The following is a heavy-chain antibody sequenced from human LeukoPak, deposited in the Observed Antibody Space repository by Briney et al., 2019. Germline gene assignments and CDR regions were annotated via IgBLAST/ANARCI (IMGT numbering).Heavy chain of an antibody. CDR1: GGSISSSSYY. D-gene: IGHD2-2*01. J-gene: IGHJ2*01. V-gene: IGHV4-39*01. CDR2: IYYSGST. CDR3: AAIVVPAAPYWYFDL. Sequence: SETLSLTSTVSGGSISSSSYYWGWIRQPPGKGLEWIGSIYYSGSTYYNPSLKSRVTISVDTSKNQFSLKLSSVTAADTAVYYCAAIVVPAAPYWYFDLWGRGTLVTVSS.